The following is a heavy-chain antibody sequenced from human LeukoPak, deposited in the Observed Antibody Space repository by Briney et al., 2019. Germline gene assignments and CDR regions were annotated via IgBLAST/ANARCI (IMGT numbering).Heavy chain of an antibody. CDR1: GGSISGTTYY. D-gene: IGHD1-26*01. V-gene: IGHV4-61*01. J-gene: IGHJ4*02. Sequence: SETLSLTCTVSGGSISGTTYYWTWIRPPPGKGLEWIGYIYYSGSTNYNPSLKSRVTISVDTSKNQFSLKLSSVTAADTAVYYCAREAGRVGAFLLYYFDYWGQGTLVTVSS. CDR2: IYYSGST. CDR3: AREAGRVGAFLLYYFDY.